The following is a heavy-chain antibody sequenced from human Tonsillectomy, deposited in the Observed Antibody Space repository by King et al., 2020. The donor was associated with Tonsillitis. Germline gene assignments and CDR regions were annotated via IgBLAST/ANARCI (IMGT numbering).Heavy chain of an antibody. V-gene: IGHV3-33*05. CDR3: ARERDAYGDSGYFDL. CDR2: ISYDGSNK. Sequence: VQLVESGGGVVQPGRSLRLSCAASGFTFSSYGMHWVRQAPGKGLEWVAVISYDGSNKYYADSVKGRFTISRDNSKNTLYLQMNSLRAEDTAVYYCARERDAYGDSGYFDLWGRGTLVTVSS. CDR1: GFTFSSYG. J-gene: IGHJ2*01. D-gene: IGHD4-17*01.